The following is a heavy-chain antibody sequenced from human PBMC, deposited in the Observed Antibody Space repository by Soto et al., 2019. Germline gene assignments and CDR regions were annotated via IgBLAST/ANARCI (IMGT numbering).Heavy chain of an antibody. CDR2: ISGSGGST. CDR3: AKSRLQSGYDFVYWFDP. V-gene: IGHV3-23*01. D-gene: IGHD5-12*01. CDR1: GFTFSSYA. Sequence: EVQLLESGGGLVQPGGSLRLSCAASGFTFSSYAMSWVRQAPGKGLEWVSAISGSGGSTDYADSGKGRFTISRDNSKNTLYLQGNNLRAEDTAVYYCAKSRLQSGYDFVYWFDPWGQGTLVTVSS. J-gene: IGHJ5*02.